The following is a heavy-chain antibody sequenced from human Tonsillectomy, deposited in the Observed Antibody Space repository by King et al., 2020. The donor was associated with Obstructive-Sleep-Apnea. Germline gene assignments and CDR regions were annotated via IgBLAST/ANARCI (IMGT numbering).Heavy chain of an antibody. Sequence: VQLVESGGGLVKPGGSLRLSCAAAGFTFSGYSMNWVRQAPGKGLEWVSSISSSSSFIYYAGSVKGRFTVSRDNAKNSLYLQMNSLRAEDTAVYYCARVFIGFGDIDFDYWGQGTLVTASS. CDR1: GFTFSGYS. J-gene: IGHJ4*02. CDR2: ISSSSSFI. V-gene: IGHV3-21*01. D-gene: IGHD3-10*01. CDR3: ARVFIGFGDIDFDY.